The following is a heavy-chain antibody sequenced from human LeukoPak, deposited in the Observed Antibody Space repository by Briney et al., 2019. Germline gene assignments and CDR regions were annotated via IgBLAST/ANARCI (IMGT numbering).Heavy chain of an antibody. D-gene: IGHD4-17*01. V-gene: IGHV4-38-2*02. CDR1: DYSISRGSY. Sequence: PSETLSLTCTVADYSISRGSYWGWIRQPPGKGLEWIGSIYHGGSTFYNPSLKSRVTISVDTSKNQFSLKLSSVTAADTAVYYCVRESQTTGNAFDIWGQGTMVTVSS. CDR3: VRESQTTGNAFDI. J-gene: IGHJ3*02. CDR2: IYHGGST.